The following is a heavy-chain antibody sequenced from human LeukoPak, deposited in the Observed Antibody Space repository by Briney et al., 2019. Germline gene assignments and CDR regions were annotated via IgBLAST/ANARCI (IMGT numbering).Heavy chain of an antibody. CDR1: GFTFSSYE. V-gene: IGHV3-48*03. Sequence: GGSLRLSCAASGFTFSSYEMNWVRQAPGKGLEWVSYISSGSTIYYADSAKGRFTISRDNAKNSLYLQMNSPRAEDTAVYYCARDQEGPGGWYYWGQGTLVTVSS. J-gene: IGHJ4*02. CDR3: ARDQEGPGGWYY. CDR2: ISSGSTI. D-gene: IGHD6-19*01.